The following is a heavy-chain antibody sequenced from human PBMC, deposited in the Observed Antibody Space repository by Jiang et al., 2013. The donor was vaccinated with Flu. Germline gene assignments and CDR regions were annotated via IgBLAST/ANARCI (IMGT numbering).Heavy chain of an antibody. J-gene: IGHJ5*02. CDR2: IYYSGTT. Sequence: GPGLVKPSETLSLTCTVSGGSISSYYWSWIRQPPGKGLEWIGYIYYSGTTNYSPSLKSRVTISVDTSKNHFSLRLTSVTAADTAVYYCARQSNRNDIDWFDPWGQGTLVTVSS. V-gene: IGHV4-59*01. D-gene: IGHD1-20*01. CDR1: GGSISSYY. CDR3: ARQSNRNDIDWFDP.